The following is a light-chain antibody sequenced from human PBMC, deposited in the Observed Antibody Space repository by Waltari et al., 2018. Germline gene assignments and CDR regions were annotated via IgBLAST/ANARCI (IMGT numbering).Light chain of an antibody. V-gene: IGLV3-21*04. J-gene: IGLJ3*02. Sequence: SYVLTQPPSVSVAPGKTAKITCGGNNIGDKRVHLYQQKPGQAPVLVIYYDDDRPSGIPERFSGSNSGSTAALTISRVEAGDEADYYCQVWDTSSDHWVFGGGTELTVL. CDR2: YDD. CDR1: NIGDKR. CDR3: QVWDTSSDHWV.